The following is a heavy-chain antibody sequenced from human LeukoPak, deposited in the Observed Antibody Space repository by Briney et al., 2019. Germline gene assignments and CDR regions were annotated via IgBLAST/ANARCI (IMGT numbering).Heavy chain of an antibody. V-gene: IGHV4-30-4*08. CDR1: GGSISSGDYY. J-gene: IGHJ3*02. CDR3: ARVLAPDAFDI. CDR2: IYYSGST. D-gene: IGHD2/OR15-2a*01. Sequence: PSETLSLTXTVSGGSISSGDYYWSWIRQPPGKGLEWIGYIYYSGSTYYNPSLKSRVTISVDTSKNQFSLKLSSVTAADTAVYYCARVLAPDAFDIWGQGTMVTVSS.